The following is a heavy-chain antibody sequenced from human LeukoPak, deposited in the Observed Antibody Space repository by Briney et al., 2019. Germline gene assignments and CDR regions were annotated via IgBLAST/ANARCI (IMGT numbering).Heavy chain of an antibody. D-gene: IGHD2-8*02. Sequence: GGSLRLSCAASGFTFSSYGMHWVRQAPGKGLEWVSGISWNSGSIGYADSVKGRFTISRDNAKNSLYLQMNSLRAEDTALYYCAKDRTTGYYGMDVWGQGTTVTVSS. CDR1: GFTFSSYG. CDR3: AKDRTTGYYGMDV. V-gene: IGHV3-9*01. J-gene: IGHJ6*02. CDR2: ISWNSGSI.